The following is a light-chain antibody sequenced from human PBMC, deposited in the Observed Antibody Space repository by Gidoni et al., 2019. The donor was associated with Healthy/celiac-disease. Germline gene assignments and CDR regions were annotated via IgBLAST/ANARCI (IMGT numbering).Light chain of an antibody. CDR2: EVS. J-gene: IGLJ3*02. CDR3: SSYTSSSILV. CDR1: SSDVGGYNY. Sequence: QSALTQPASVSGSPGQSITISCTGTSSDVGGYNYVSWYQQHPGKAPKLMIYEVSNRPPGVSNRFSGSKSGNTASLTISGLQAEDEADYYCSSYTSSSILVFGGGTKLTVL. V-gene: IGLV2-14*01.